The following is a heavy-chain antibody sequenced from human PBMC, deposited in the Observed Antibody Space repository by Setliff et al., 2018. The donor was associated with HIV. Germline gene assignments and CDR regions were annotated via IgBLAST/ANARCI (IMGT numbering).Heavy chain of an antibody. V-gene: IGHV5-51*01. D-gene: IGHD1-1*01. CDR2: VYPADSNT. J-gene: IGHJ3*02. CDR3: AREIRTIEGGALDI. Sequence: GESLKISCKGSGYVFSDYWIAWVRQTPGKGLEWMGLVYPADSNTIYSPSFQGQVTFSADKTVSTAYLQWSSLKPSDTAMYYCAREIRTIEGGALDIWGQGTLVTVSS. CDR1: GYVFSDYW.